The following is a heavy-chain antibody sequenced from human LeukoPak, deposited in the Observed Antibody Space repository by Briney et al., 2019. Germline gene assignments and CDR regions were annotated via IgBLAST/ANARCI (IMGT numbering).Heavy chain of an antibody. D-gene: IGHD3-22*01. Sequence: PSQTLSLTCTVSGGSISSGDYYWSWIRQPLGKGLEWIGYIYYSGSTYYNPSLKSRVTISVDTSKNQFSLKLSSVTAADTAVYYCARSSDYYDSSGPMHAFDIWGQGTMVTVSS. CDR3: ARSSDYYDSSGPMHAFDI. V-gene: IGHV4-30-4*01. J-gene: IGHJ3*02. CDR2: IYYSGST. CDR1: GGSISSGDYY.